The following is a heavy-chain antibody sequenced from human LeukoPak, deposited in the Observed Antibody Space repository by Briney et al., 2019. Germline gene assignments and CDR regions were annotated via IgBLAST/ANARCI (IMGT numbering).Heavy chain of an antibody. CDR1: GFIFSKAW. J-gene: IGHJ4*02. Sequence: PGGSLRLSCAASGFIFSKAWMSWVRQAPGKGLEWVGRIKSNTDGGTTDYAAPVKGRFTISRDDSKNTLYLQMNSLKTEDTAVYYCTTDQYDILTGYYMGYFDYWGQGTLVTVSS. V-gene: IGHV3-15*01. D-gene: IGHD3-9*01. CDR3: TTDQYDILTGYYMGYFDY. CDR2: IKSNTDGGTT.